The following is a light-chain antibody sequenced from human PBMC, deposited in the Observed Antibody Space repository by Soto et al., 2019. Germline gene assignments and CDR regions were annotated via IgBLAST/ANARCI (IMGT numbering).Light chain of an antibody. Sequence: LTQPASVTGSPGQSITISCTGTSGDVGGYNFVSWYQQYPGKAPKLMIHDVTARPSGVSIRFSGSKSGTTASLTISGLQPEDEADYYCCSYASSTSYVFGNGTKVTVL. J-gene: IGLJ1*01. V-gene: IGLV2-14*01. CDR3: CSYASSTSYV. CDR1: SGDVGGYNF. CDR2: DVT.